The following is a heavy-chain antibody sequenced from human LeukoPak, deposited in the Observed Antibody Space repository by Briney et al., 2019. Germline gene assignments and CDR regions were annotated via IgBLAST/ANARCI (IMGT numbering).Heavy chain of an antibody. CDR3: ARIQGRAFDI. CDR2: IHPDGEEK. J-gene: IGHJ3*02. Sequence: GGSLRLSCAASGFTFRKYWMSWVRQAPGKGLEWVANIHPDGEEKYHVDFVEGRFTIFRDNAKNSLYLQMNSLRAEDTAVYYCARIQGRAFDIWGQGTMVTVSS. CDR1: GFTFRKYW. V-gene: IGHV3-7*01. D-gene: IGHD1-1*01.